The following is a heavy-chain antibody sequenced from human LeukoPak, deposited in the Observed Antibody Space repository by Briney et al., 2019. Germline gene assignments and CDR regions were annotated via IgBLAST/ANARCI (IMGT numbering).Heavy chain of an antibody. D-gene: IGHD5-12*01. CDR1: GYTFNKYG. Sequence: ASVKVSCKASGYTFNKYGISWVRQAPGQGLEWMGWISCYNGDTNYAQKLQGRVTLSTDTPTTTVYMELRSLRSDDMAVYYCAREREWLPDYWGQGTLVTVSS. V-gene: IGHV1-18*03. J-gene: IGHJ4*02. CDR2: ISCYNGDT. CDR3: AREREWLPDY.